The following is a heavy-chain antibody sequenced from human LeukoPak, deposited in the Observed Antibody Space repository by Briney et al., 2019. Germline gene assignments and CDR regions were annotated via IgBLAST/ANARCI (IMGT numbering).Heavy chain of an antibody. Sequence: PGGSLRLSCAASGFTFSDYYMSWIRQAPGKGLEWVSYISSSGSTIYYADSVKGRFTISRDNAKNSLYLQMNNLRAEDTAVYYCARGKDTAMVTLDYWGQGTLVTVSS. V-gene: IGHV3-11*04. D-gene: IGHD5-18*01. CDR2: ISSSGSTI. CDR3: ARGKDTAMVTLDY. CDR1: GFTFSDYY. J-gene: IGHJ4*02.